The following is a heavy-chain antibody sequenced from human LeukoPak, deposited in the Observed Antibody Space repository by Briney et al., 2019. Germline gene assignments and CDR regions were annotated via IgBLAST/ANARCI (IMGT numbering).Heavy chain of an antibody. Sequence: GASVKVSCKASGGTFISYAISWVRQAPGQGLEWMGGIIPIFGTANYAQKFQGRVTITADESTSTAYMELSSLRSEDTAVYYCAVATYYDFWSGYYSRTLYYYGMDVWGQGTTVTVSS. CDR2: IIPIFGTA. V-gene: IGHV1-69*13. D-gene: IGHD3-3*01. CDR1: GGTFISYA. J-gene: IGHJ6*02. CDR3: AVATYYDFWSGYYSRTLYYYGMDV.